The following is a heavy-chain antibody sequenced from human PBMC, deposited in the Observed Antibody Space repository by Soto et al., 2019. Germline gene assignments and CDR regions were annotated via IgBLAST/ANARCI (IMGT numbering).Heavy chain of an antibody. V-gene: IGHV1-69*12. Sequence: QVKLVQSGAEVKKPESSVKVSCKAPGGTFTTYAISWVRQAPGQGLEWMGGIIPMFGTANYAQRFQDRVTITADESTNTDYMELSRLKAEDTPVYFCASGIQLWLRRINDGDSGWGQGTLVNVSS. D-gene: IGHD5-18*01. CDR1: GGTFTTYA. CDR2: IIPMFGTA. J-gene: IGHJ4*02. CDR3: ASGIQLWLRRINDGDSG.